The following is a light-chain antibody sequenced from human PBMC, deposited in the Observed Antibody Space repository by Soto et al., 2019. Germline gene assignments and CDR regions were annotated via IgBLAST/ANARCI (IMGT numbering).Light chain of an antibody. CDR1: PGISSW. Sequence: DIQMTQSPSSVSASVGARVTITCRASPGISSWLAWYQQKPGKAPKLLIYAASILQSGVPSRFSGSGAGTDFTLTISSLQPEDFATYDCQQANNFPLTVGGGTKVEIK. V-gene: IGKV1-12*01. J-gene: IGKJ4*01. CDR3: QQANNFPLT. CDR2: AAS.